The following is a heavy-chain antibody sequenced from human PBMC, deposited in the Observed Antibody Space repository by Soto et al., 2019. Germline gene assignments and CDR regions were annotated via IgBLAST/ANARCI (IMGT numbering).Heavy chain of an antibody. V-gene: IGHV3-33*01. CDR3: ARDGYDSSGYYSDFDY. CDR1: GFTFSSCG. J-gene: IGHJ4*02. D-gene: IGHD3-22*01. Sequence: QVQLVESGGGVVQPGRSLRLSCAASGFTFSSCGMHWVRQAPGKGLEWVAVIWYDGSNKYYADSVKGRFTISRDNSKNTLYLQMNSLRAEDTAVYYCARDGYDSSGYYSDFDYWGQGTLVTVSS. CDR2: IWYDGSNK.